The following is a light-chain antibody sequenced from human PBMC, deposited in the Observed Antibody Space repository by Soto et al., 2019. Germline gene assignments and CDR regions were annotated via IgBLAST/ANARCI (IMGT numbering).Light chain of an antibody. CDR3: QQSDYAPLT. CDR2: AAS. V-gene: IGKV1-39*01. CDR1: QSIKY. Sequence: DIQMTQSPSSLSASVGDRVTITCRASQSIKYLNWYQQKPGEAPKLLIYAASSLKGGVPSRFSGSGSGTDFTFTISSLQAVDFATYYCQQSDYAPLTFGGGTKVDTK. J-gene: IGKJ4*01.